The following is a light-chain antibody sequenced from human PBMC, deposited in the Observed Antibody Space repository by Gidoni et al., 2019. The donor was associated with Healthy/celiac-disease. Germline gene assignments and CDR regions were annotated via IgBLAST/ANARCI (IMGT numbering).Light chain of an antibody. J-gene: IGLJ2*01. CDR1: SSDVCGYTY. V-gene: IGLV2-14*03. CDR2: DVS. Sequence: QSALTQPASVSGSPGPPLSISCPGTSSDVCGYTYVSWYQQHPGKAPKLMIYDVSTRPSWVSNRFTGSKSGNTASLTISGLQAEDEADYYCSSYTSSSTVVFGGGTKLTV. CDR3: SSYTSSSTVV.